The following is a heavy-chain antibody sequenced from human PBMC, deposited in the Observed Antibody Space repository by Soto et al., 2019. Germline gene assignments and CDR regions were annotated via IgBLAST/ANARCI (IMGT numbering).Heavy chain of an antibody. J-gene: IGHJ6*03. CDR2: ISAYNGNT. D-gene: IGHD6-19*01. CDR3: ARDRGVAPPVAGNTHYYYYMDV. V-gene: IGHV1-18*01. Sequence: QDQLVQSGVEVKKPGASVKVSCRASAYSFTNYGITWVRQAPGQGFEWMGWISAYNGNTNYAQKFQGSVTMTTDASTSTAYLELRSPRSDDTAVYYCARDRGVAPPVAGNTHYYYYMDVWGKGTTVTVSS. CDR1: AYSFTNYG.